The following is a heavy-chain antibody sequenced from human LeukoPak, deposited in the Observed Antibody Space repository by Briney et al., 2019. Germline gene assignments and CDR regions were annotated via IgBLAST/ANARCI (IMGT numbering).Heavy chain of an antibody. D-gene: IGHD3-22*01. CDR2: ISSSGSTI. V-gene: IGHV3-11*01. Sequence: GGSLRLSCAASGFTFSDYYMSWIRQAPGKGLEWVSYISSSGSTIYYADSVKGRFTISRDNAKNSLYLQMNSLRAEDTAVYYCARAPPYYYDSSGYYDFDYWGQGTLVTVSS. J-gene: IGHJ4*02. CDR3: ARAPPYYYDSSGYYDFDY. CDR1: GFTFSDYY.